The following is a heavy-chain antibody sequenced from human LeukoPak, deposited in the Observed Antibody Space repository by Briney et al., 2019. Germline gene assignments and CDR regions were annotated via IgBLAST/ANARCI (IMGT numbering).Heavy chain of an antibody. Sequence: GGSLRLSCAASGFTFSSCAMSWVRQAPGKGLEWVSAISGSGAFIYYADSVKGRFTISRDSSENTLYLQMNSLRAEDTAVYYCTKGERRTSGVSEVDWWGQGTLVTVSS. J-gene: IGHJ4*02. CDR1: GFTFSSCA. CDR2: ISGSGAFI. CDR3: TKGERRTSGVSEVDW. D-gene: IGHD2-15*01. V-gene: IGHV3-23*01.